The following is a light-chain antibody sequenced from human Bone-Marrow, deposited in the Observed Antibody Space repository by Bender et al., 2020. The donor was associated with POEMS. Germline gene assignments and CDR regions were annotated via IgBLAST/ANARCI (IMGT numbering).Light chain of an antibody. V-gene: IGLV3-1*01. Sequence: SYDLTQPPSVSVSPGQTASITCSGNKLGDKYVSWYQQKPGQSPVLVIYQDSKRPSGVPDRFSGSKSGTSASLAITGLQPEDEADYFCGSYTDRSPLGLFGGGTRLTVL. J-gene: IGLJ2*01. CDR2: QDS. CDR3: GSYTDRSPLGL. CDR1: KLGDKY.